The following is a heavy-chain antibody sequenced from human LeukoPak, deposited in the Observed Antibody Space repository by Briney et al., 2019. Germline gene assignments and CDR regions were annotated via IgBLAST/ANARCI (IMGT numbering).Heavy chain of an antibody. V-gene: IGHV4-61*02. CDR3: AGSKQLWLRGYFDY. CDR1: GGSISSGSYY. Sequence: SETLSLACTVSGGSISSGSYYWSWIRQPAGKGLEWIGRIYTSGSTNYNPSLKSRVTISVDTSKNQFSLKLSSVTAADTAVYYCAGSKQLWLRGYFDYWGQGTLVTVSS. D-gene: IGHD5-18*01. J-gene: IGHJ4*02. CDR2: IYTSGST.